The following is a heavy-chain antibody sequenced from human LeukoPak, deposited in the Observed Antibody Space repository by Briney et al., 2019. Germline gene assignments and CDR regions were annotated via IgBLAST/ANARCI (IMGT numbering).Heavy chain of an antibody. CDR3: AKDDSPRGHPSMDL. J-gene: IGHJ5*02. CDR2: ISYDGSNK. V-gene: IGHV3-30-3*01. Sequence: GGSLRLSCAASGFTFSSYAMHWVRQAPGKGLEWVAVISYDGSNKYYADSVKGRFTISRDNSKNTLYLQMNSLRAEDTAVYYCAKDDSPRGHPSMDLWGQGTLVTVSS. D-gene: IGHD2-15*01. CDR1: GFTFSSYA.